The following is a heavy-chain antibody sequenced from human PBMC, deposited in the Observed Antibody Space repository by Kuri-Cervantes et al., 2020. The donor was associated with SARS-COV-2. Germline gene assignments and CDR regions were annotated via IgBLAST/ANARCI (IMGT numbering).Heavy chain of an antibody. V-gene: IGHV7-4-1*02. CDR3: ADSYYYYGMDV. CDR2: INTNTGNP. Sequence: ASVKVSCKASGYTFTSYAMNWVRQAPGQGLEWMGWINTNTGNPIYAQGFTGRFVFSLDTSVSTAYLQISSLKVEDTAVYYCADSYYYYGMDVWGQGTTVTVSS. J-gene: IGHJ6*02. CDR1: GYTFTSYA.